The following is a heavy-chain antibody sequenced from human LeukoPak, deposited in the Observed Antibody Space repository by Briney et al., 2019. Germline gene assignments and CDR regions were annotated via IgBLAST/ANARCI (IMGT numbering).Heavy chain of an antibody. D-gene: IGHD3-3*01. CDR2: INHSGST. J-gene: IGHJ5*02. CDR1: GGSFSGYY. CDR3: ARERLLEWLSAPDWFVP. Sequence: SETLSLTCAVYGGSFSGYYWSWIRQPPGKGLEWIGEINHSGSTNYNPSLKSRVTISVDTSKNQFSLKLSSVTAADTAVYYCARERLLEWLSAPDWFVPWGQGTLVTVSS. V-gene: IGHV4-34*01.